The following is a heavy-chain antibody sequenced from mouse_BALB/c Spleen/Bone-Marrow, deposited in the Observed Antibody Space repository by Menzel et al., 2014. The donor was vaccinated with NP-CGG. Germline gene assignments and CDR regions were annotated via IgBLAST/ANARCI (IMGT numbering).Heavy chain of an antibody. CDR3: ARLHYYGYGAY. V-gene: IGHV4-1*02. CDR1: GLDFSSYW. J-gene: IGHJ3*01. D-gene: IGHD1-2*01. Sequence: EVQLVESGGGLVQPGGSLKLSCAASGLDFSSYWMNWVRQAPGEGLEWIGEINPDSSTINYTPSLKDKFIISRDNAKNTLYLQMSKVRSEDTALYYCARLHYYGYGAYWGQGTLVTVSA. CDR2: INPDSSTI.